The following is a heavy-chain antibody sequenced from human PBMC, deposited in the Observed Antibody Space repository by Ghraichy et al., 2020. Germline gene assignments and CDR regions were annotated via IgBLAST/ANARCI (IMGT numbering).Heavy chain of an antibody. Sequence: GGSLRLSCVASGFTFSTYGMHWVRQAPGKGLEWVAVIWYDGSDRYYADSVKGRFTISRDNSKNTLSLQMDSLRAEDTAVYYCVRRRSGYFDYWGQGTLVTVSS. V-gene: IGHV3-33*01. J-gene: IGHJ4*02. CDR1: GFTFSTYG. CDR3: VRRRSGYFDY. CDR2: IWYDGSDR. D-gene: IGHD1-26*01.